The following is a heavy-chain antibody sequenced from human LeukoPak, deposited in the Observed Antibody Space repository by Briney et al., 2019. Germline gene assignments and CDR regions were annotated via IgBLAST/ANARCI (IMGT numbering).Heavy chain of an antibody. V-gene: IGHV4-4*07. Sequence: PSETLTLTCTVSGGSFSSYYWSWIRQPPGKGREWLGRIYASGSTNYNPSLKSRVTMSVDTSKNQLSLKVTSVTAADTAVYYCARQDVGELSTFDYSGQGTLVTASS. CDR1: GGSFSSYY. CDR3: ARQDVGELSTFDY. D-gene: IGHD3-10*01. J-gene: IGHJ4*02. CDR2: IYASGST.